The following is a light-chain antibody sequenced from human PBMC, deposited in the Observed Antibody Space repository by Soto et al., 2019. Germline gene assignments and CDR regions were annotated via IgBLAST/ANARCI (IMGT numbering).Light chain of an antibody. CDR3: QAWDSSYV. J-gene: IGLJ1*01. Sequence: SYELTQPPSVSVSPGQTATITCSGEKLGNKYTSWYQQKPGQSPVLIIYQDTRRPSGIPERFSGSNSGTTATLTISGTQAMDEADYYCQAWDSSYVFGTGTKGTVL. CDR2: QDT. V-gene: IGLV3-1*01. CDR1: KLGNKY.